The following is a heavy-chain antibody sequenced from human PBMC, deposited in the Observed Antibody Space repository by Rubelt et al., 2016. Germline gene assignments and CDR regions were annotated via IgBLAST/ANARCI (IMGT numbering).Heavy chain of an antibody. CDR1: GGSFSGYY. Sequence: QVQLQESGPGLVKPSETLSLPCAVYGGSFSGYYWSWIRQPPGKGLEWIGYIYYSGGTNYNPSLKSRVTSSVDTSKNQFSRKLSSVTAADTAVYYCARTNGKKDAFDIWGQGTMVTVSS. D-gene: IGHD1-1*01. CDR2: IYYSGGT. CDR3: ARTNGKKDAFDI. J-gene: IGHJ3*02. V-gene: IGHV4-59*01.